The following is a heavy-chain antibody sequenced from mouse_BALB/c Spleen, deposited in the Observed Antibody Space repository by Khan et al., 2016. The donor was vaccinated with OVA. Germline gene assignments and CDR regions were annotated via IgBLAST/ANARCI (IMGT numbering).Heavy chain of an antibody. Sequence: QVQLKQSGAELARPWASVKMSCKASGYTFTSHTMHWIKQRPGQGLEWIGYINPRSGYNQKLNDKATLTAVISSSTAYMQLTSLTSEDSAVYYWASRTTENAFGLWGQGTPVTGSS. CDR2: INPRSG. D-gene: IGHD2-14*01. J-gene: IGHJ4*01. V-gene: IGHV1-4*01. CDR1: GYTFTSHT. CDR3: ASRTTENAFGL.